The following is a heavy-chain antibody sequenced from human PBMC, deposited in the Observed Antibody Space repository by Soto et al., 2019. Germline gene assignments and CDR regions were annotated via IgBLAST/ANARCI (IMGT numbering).Heavy chain of an antibody. CDR3: AKGPSERGGYDYFIFDY. Sequence: GGSLRLSCAASGFTFSSYAMSWVRQAPGKGLEWVSAISGSGGSTYYADSVKGRFTISRDNSKNTLYLQMNSLRAEDTAVYYCAKGPSERGGYDYFIFDYWGQGTLVTVSS. CDR2: ISGSGGST. V-gene: IGHV3-23*01. CDR1: GFTFSSYA. D-gene: IGHD5-12*01. J-gene: IGHJ4*02.